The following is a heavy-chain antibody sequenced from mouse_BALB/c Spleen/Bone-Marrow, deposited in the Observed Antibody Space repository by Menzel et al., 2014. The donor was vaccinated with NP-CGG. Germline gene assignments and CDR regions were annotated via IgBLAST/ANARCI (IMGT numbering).Heavy chain of an antibody. V-gene: IGHV2-6-1*01. J-gene: IGHJ4*01. CDR1: GFSLTNYG. CDR2: IWSDGST. CDR3: ARHRYYAMDY. Sequence: QVQLKESGPGLVSPSQSLSITCTISGFSLTNYGVHWVRQPPGKGLEWLVVIWSDGSTTYNSALKSRLSIIKDNSKSQVFLKMNSLQTDDTAMYYCARHRYYAMDYWGQGTSVTVSS.